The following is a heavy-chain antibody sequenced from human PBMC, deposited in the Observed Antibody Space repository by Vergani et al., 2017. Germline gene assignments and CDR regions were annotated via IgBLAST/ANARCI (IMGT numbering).Heavy chain of an antibody. CDR1: GYTFSNYY. Sequence: VQVVQSGAEVKKSGASVKVSCKTSGYTFSNYYMHWVRQAPGQGLEWMGLVDPEDGETIYAGKFKGRVTIAADTSTDTAHLELSSLRSEDTAVYYCATPQTVTTGGMEVWGQGTTVIVSS. D-gene: IGHD4-17*01. CDR3: ATPQTVTTGGMEV. J-gene: IGHJ6*02. CDR2: VDPEDGET. V-gene: IGHV1-69-2*01.